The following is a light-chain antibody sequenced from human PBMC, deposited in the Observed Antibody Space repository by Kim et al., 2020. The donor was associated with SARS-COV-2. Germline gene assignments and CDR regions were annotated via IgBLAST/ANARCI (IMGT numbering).Light chain of an antibody. V-gene: IGLV1-47*01. CDR2: TNN. Sequence: GPPEQTVTISCSGSSTNIGSDYVYWYQQRPGTAPKLLIYTNNQRPSGVPGRFSGSKSGTSASLAISGLRSEDEADYYCASWDDSLVFGGGTKVTVL. CDR3: ASWDDSLV. J-gene: IGLJ2*01. CDR1: STNIGSDY.